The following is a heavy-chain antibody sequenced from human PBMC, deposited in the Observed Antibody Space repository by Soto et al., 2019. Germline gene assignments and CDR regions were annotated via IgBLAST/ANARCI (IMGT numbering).Heavy chain of an antibody. CDR1: GVSIRSGAYY. CDR3: ARHRLGDYGGPDQ. D-gene: IGHD4-17*01. Sequence: PSETLSLTCTVSGVSIRSGAYYWGWIRQPPGKGLEWIGIIYYRGGNYYNPSLLDRITMSVDSSKNQFSLVLTSVTVADTAVYFGARHRLGDYGGPDQWGQGNLVTVSS. CDR2: IYYRGGN. V-gene: IGHV4-39*01. J-gene: IGHJ4*02.